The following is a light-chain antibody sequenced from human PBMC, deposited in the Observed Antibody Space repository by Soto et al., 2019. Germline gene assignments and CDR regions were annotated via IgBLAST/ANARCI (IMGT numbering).Light chain of an antibody. J-gene: IGLJ1*01. CDR2: DVS. CDR1: SSDVGGYNY. CDR3: SSYTSSSTPFV. V-gene: IGLV2-14*03. Sequence: QSVLTQPASVSGSPGQSITISCTGTSSDVGGYNYVSWYQRHPDKAPKLMVYDVSNRPSGVSNRFSGSKSGNTASLTISGLQAEDEADYYCSSYTSSSTPFVFGTGTKVTVL.